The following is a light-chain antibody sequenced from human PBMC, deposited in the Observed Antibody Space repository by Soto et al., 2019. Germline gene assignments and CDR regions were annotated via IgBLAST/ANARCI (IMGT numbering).Light chain of an antibody. CDR2: GAS. Sequence: EIVVTQSPGTLSLSPGERATLSCRASQSVSSSSLAWYQQKPGQAPRLLIYGASSRATGIPDRFSGSGSGTDFALTISRLEPQDFAVYYCQHYGSSPWTFGQGTKVEIK. J-gene: IGKJ1*01. CDR1: QSVSSSS. CDR3: QHYGSSPWT. V-gene: IGKV3-20*01.